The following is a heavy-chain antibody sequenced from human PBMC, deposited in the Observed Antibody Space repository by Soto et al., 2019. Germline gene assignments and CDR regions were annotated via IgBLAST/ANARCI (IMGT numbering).Heavy chain of an antibody. CDR1: GFIFDNYA. CDR3: AKVSSRERGYSYGASDY. Sequence: LRLSCAASGFIFDNYAMTWVRQAPGKGLEWVSSINDVGGSTYYADSVKGRFTISRDSSRNTLFLQMNSLRAEDTAIYYCAKVSSRERGYSYGASDYWGQGIMVTVSS. J-gene: IGHJ4*02. V-gene: IGHV3-23*01. D-gene: IGHD5-18*01. CDR2: INDVGGST.